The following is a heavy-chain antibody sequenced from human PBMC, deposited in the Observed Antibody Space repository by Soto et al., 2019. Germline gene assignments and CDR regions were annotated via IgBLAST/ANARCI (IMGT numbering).Heavy chain of an antibody. Sequence: GGSLRLSCAASGFTFDDYAMHWVRQAPGKGLEWVSGISWNSGSIGYADSVKGRFTISRDNAKDSLYLQMNSLRAEDTALYYCAKDLGSMYSSSWSNGMDVWGQGTTVTVSS. V-gene: IGHV3-9*01. J-gene: IGHJ6*02. CDR3: AKDLGSMYSSSWSNGMDV. D-gene: IGHD6-13*01. CDR2: ISWNSGSI. CDR1: GFTFDDYA.